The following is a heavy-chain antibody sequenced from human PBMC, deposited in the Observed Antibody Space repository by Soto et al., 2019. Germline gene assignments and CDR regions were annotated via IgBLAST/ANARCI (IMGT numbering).Heavy chain of an antibody. D-gene: IGHD3-22*01. J-gene: IGHJ4*02. CDR1: GFTFSSYS. V-gene: IGHV3-21*04. Sequence: GGSLRLSCAASGFTFSSYSMNWIRQAPGKGLEWVSSISSSSSYIYYADSVKGRFTISRDNAKNSLYLQMNSLRAEDTAVYYCARDRDSSGYNFDYWGQGTLVTVSS. CDR2: ISSSSSYI. CDR3: ARDRDSSGYNFDY.